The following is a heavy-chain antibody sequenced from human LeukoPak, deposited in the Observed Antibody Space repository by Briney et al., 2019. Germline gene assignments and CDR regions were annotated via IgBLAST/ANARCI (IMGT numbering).Heavy chain of an antibody. V-gene: IGHV4-61*02. Sequence: SETLSLTCTVSGGSISSGSYYWSWIRQPAGKGLEWIGRIYTSGSTNYNPSLKSRVTISVDTSKNQFSLKLSSVTAADTAVYYCARGRYYFDYWGQGTLVTVSS. CDR3: ARGRYYFDY. CDR1: GGSISSGSYY. CDR2: IYTSGST. J-gene: IGHJ4*02.